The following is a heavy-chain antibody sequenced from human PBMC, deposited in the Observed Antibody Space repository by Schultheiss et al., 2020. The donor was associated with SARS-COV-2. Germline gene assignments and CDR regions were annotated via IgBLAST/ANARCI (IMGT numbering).Heavy chain of an antibody. CDR1: GFTFSSYA. CDR3: ARDHYYYYFGMDV. V-gene: IGHV3-30*03. J-gene: IGHJ6*02. CDR2: ISYDGSNK. Sequence: GGSLRLSCAASGFTFSSYAMSWVRQAPGKGLEWVAVISYDGSNKYYADSVKGRFTISRDTSKNTLYLHMSSLRVEDTAVYYCARDHYYYYFGMDVWGQGTTVTVSS.